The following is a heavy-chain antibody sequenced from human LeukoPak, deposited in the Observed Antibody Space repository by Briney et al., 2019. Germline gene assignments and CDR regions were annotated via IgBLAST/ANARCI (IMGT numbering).Heavy chain of an antibody. CDR1: GGSISSYY. CDR2: IYYSGST. V-gene: IGHV4-59*13. Sequence: SETLSLTCTVSGGSISSYYWSWIRQPPGKGLEWIGYIYYSGSTNYNPSLKSRVTISVDTSKSQFSLKLSSVTAADTAVYYCAREAAAGWNYYYYYMDVWGKGTTVTVSS. CDR3: AREAAAGWNYYYYYMDV. D-gene: IGHD6-13*01. J-gene: IGHJ6*03.